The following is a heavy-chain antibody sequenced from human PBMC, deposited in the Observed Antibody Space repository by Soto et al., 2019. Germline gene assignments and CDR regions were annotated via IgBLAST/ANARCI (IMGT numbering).Heavy chain of an antibody. J-gene: IGHJ4*02. Sequence: EVQLVESGGGSVQPGRSLRLSCAASGFSFDDYGMHWVRQGPGKGLEWVSGISWNSGDIYYADSVKGRFTISRANAKRSMYLQMNSLRAEDTALDYCAKDNDLDSCGPFDYGGQGIVVTVSS. V-gene: IGHV3-9*01. CDR1: GFSFDDYG. CDR2: ISWNSGDI. D-gene: IGHD6-25*01. CDR3: AKDNDLDSCGPFDY.